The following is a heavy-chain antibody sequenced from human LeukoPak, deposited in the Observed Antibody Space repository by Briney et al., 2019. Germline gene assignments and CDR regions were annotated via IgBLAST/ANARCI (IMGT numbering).Heavy chain of an antibody. Sequence: ASVKVSCKASGYTFAKSDYIHWVRQAPGQGLEWMGIINPSDGTTFYAQKFQGRVTMTRDTSTNTAYMELSSLRSEDTAVFYCARGPTDMGFDSWSQGSLVTVSS. V-gene: IGHV1-46*01. CDR1: GYTFAKSDY. CDR2: INPSDGTT. J-gene: IGHJ4*02. CDR3: ARGPTDMGFDS.